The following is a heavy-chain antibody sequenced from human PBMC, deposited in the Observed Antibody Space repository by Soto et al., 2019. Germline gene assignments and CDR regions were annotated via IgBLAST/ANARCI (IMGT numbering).Heavy chain of an antibody. CDR1: GFTVSSKY. J-gene: IGHJ4*02. D-gene: IGHD2-15*01. V-gene: IGHV3-66*01. Sequence: EVQLVESGGGLVQPGGSLRLSCAASGFTVSSKYMSWVRQAPGKGPEWVSTIDSGDRAYYGDSVKGRFTISRDNSKNTLYLQMNSLKAEDTAVYYCASGYCSGGSCYPAFWGQGTLVTVSS. CDR3: ASGYCSGGSCYPAF. CDR2: IDSGDRA.